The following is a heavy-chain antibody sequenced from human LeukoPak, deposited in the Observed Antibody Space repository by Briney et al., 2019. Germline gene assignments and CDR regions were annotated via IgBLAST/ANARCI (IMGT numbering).Heavy chain of an antibody. CDR1: GGSFSGYY. CDR2: INHSGST. Sequence: SETLSLTCAVYGGSFSGYYWSWIRQPPGKGLEWIGEINHSGSTNYNPSLKSRVTISVDTSKNQFSLKLSSVTAADTAVYYCASLFWSGYFFDYWGQGTLVTVSS. V-gene: IGHV4-34*01. CDR3: ASLFWSGYFFDY. J-gene: IGHJ4*02. D-gene: IGHD3-3*01.